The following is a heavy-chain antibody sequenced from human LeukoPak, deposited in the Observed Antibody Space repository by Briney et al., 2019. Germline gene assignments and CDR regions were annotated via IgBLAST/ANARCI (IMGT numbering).Heavy chain of an antibody. CDR3: ARGGRGLVYYFDH. CDR2: ISGYNGNT. V-gene: IGHV1-18*01. D-gene: IGHD5/OR15-5a*01. CDR1: GYTFASYG. Sequence: ASVKVSCKASGYTFASYGVTWVRQAPGQGLEWMGWISGYNGNTNYAQKLQDRVTMTTDTSTSTAYMELRSLRSDDTAVYYCARGGRGLVYYFDHWGRGTLVTVSS. J-gene: IGHJ4*02.